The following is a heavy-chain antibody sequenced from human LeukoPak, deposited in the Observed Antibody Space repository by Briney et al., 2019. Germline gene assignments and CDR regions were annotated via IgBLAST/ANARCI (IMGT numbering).Heavy chain of an antibody. J-gene: IGHJ4*02. CDR2: ITSSSNYI. V-gene: IGHV3-21*01. Sequence: GGSLRLSCAASGFTFSDYSMIWVRQAPGKGLEWVSSITSSSNYIYYADSMKGRFTISRDNAKNSLYLQINSLRAEDTAVYYCARFQAAAGTRGFDYWGQGTLVIVSS. CDR3: ARFQAAAGTRGFDY. CDR1: GFTFSDYS. D-gene: IGHD6-13*01.